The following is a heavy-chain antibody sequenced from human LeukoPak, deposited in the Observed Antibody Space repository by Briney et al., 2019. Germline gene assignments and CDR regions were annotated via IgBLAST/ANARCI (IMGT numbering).Heavy chain of an antibody. Sequence: ASVKVSCKASGGTFSSYAISWVRQAPGQGLEWMGWISAYNGNTNYAQKLQGRVTMTTDTSTSTAYMELRSLRSDDTAVYYCARGRSGYCSSTSCYTGFDYWGQGTLVTVSS. CDR2: ISAYNGNT. D-gene: IGHD2-2*02. J-gene: IGHJ4*02. CDR3: ARGRSGYCSSTSCYTGFDY. CDR1: GGTFSSYA. V-gene: IGHV1-18*01.